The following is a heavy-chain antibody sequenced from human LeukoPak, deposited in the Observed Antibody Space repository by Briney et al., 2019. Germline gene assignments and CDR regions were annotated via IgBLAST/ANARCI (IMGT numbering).Heavy chain of an antibody. D-gene: IGHD6-13*01. CDR3: AVWSIAAAGEGY. CDR2: IYYSGST. Sequence: SETLSLTCTVSGGSISSSSYYWGWIRQPPGKGLEWIGSIYYSGSTYYNPSLKSRVTISVDTSKNQFSLKLSSVTAADTAVYYCAVWSIAAAGEGYWGQGTLVTVSS. CDR1: GGSISSSSYY. V-gene: IGHV4-39*07. J-gene: IGHJ4*02.